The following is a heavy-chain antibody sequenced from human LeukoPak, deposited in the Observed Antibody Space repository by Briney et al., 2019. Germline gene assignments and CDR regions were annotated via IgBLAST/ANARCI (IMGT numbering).Heavy chain of an antibody. CDR1: GFSFSDYD. D-gene: IGHD3-16*02. CDR3: ARDGHGGELSSP. CDR2: IGTSVSTI. V-gene: IGHV3-48*03. Sequence: GGSLRLSCAASGFSFSDYDMNWVRQAPGEGLEWVSYIGTSVSTIFYADSVKGRFTISRDNAKKSLYLQMNSLRAEDTAVYYCARDGHGGELSSPWGQGTLVTVSS. J-gene: IGHJ5*02.